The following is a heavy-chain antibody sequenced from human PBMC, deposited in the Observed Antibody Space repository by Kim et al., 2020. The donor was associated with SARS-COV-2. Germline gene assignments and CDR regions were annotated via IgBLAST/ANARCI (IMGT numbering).Heavy chain of an antibody. J-gene: IGHJ4*02. Sequence: SETLSLTCTVSDVSISNHYWNWIRQTAGGGLEWIGRVSTDGRTNYNPSLKSRVTMSVDASRNQYSLKLTSVTASDTAAYYCARGEDRTGSFFFDFWGQG. CDR3: ARGEDRTGSFFFDF. CDR1: DVSISNHY. CDR2: VSTDGRT. D-gene: IGHD1-26*01. V-gene: IGHV4-4*07.